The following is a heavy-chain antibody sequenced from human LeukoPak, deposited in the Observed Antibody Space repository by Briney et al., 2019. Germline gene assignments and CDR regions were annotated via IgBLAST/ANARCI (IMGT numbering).Heavy chain of an antibody. V-gene: IGHV3-21*01. CDR1: GFTFSSYS. J-gene: IGHJ4*02. CDR3: AKVRYSSGWPEFDY. D-gene: IGHD6-19*01. CDR2: ISSSGSYI. Sequence: KAGGSLRLSCAASGFTFSSYSMNWVRQAPGKGLEWVTSISSSGSYIYYADSLKGRFTISRDNAKNSLHLQMNSLRAEDTAVYYCAKVRYSSGWPEFDYWGQGTLVTVSS.